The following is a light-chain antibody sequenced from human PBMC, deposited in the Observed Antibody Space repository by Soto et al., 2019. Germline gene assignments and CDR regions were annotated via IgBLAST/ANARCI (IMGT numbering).Light chain of an antibody. CDR1: QSVRSN. J-gene: IGKJ1*01. CDR3: QQYDSFSVT. CDR2: GAS. Sequence: EVVMTQSPATLSVSPGERVTLSCRASQSVRSNLAWYQQKPGQSPRLLIYGASTRATGIPARFSGSGSGTEFTLTISSLQPEDFATYYCQQYDSFSVTFGQGTKVDIK. V-gene: IGKV3-15*01.